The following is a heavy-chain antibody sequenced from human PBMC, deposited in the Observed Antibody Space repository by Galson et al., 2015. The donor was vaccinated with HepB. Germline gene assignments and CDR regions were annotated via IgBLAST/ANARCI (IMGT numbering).Heavy chain of an antibody. D-gene: IGHD6-25*01. CDR1: GYTFTSYA. CDR3: ARAAPRTWGSSGYYFDY. J-gene: IGHJ4*02. CDR2: INTNTGNP. V-gene: IGHV7-4-1*02. Sequence: SVKVSCKASGYTFTSYALNWVRQAPGQGLEWMGWINTNTGNPTYAQGFTGRFVFSLDTSVSTAYLQISSLKAEDTAVYYCARAAPRTWGSSGYYFDYWGQGTLVTVSS.